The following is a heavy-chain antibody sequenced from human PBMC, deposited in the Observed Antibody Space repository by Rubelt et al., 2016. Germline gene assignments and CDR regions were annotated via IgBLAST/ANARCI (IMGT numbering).Heavy chain of an antibody. CDR2: INTNTGDP. V-gene: IGHV7-4-1*02. D-gene: IGHD6-19*01. J-gene: IGHJ4*02. Sequence: QVQLVQSGAEVKRSGASVKVSCKTSGYTFTTSAVNWVRQAPGQGLEWMGWINTNTGDPIYAQAFTGRFVFSLDTPVSTAYLESSRLEAEDAAVYYCAGELGSGYYFFDYWGQGTLVTVSS. CDR1: GYTFTTSA. CDR3: AGELGSGYYFFDY.